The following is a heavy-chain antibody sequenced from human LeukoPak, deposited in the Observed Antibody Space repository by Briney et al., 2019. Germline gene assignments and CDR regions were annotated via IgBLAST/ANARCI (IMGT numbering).Heavy chain of an antibody. CDR1: GYTFTSYE. D-gene: IGHD6-13*01. Sequence: ASVKVSCKASGYTFTSYEINWVREATGQGLEWMGWMNTNSGNTGYAQKFQGRVTMTRNTSISTAYMELSSLRSEDTAVYYCARLIAAAGTPLGYWGQGTLVTVSS. J-gene: IGHJ4*02. CDR2: MNTNSGNT. CDR3: ARLIAAAGTPLGY. V-gene: IGHV1-8*01.